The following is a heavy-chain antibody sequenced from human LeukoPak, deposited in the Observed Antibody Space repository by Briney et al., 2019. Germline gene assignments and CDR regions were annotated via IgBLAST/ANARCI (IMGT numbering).Heavy chain of an antibody. CDR1: GYSISSGYY. Sequence: KTSKTLSLTCTVSGYSISSGYYWGWIRQPPGKGLEWIGSIFHSGTTYSNPSLQGRVTLSVDTSKNQFSLNLTSVTAADMAVYYCASPNGVSIDYWGQGILVTVSS. D-gene: IGHD3-10*01. CDR3: ASPNGVSIDY. V-gene: IGHV4-38-2*02. J-gene: IGHJ4*02. CDR2: IFHSGTT.